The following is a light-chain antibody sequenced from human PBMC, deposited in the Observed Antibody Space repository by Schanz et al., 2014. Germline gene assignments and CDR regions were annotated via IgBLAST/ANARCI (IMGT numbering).Light chain of an antibody. J-gene: IGKJ4*01. CDR1: QSVKSTY. V-gene: IGKV3D-20*01. CDR2: GAS. Sequence: EIVLTQSPGTLSLSPGERATLSCGASQSVKSTYLAWYQQKPGLAPRLLIYGASNRATGIPARFSGSGSGTDFTLTISSLEPEDFAVYYCQQYGSTPLTFGGGTTVEIK. CDR3: QQYGSTPLT.